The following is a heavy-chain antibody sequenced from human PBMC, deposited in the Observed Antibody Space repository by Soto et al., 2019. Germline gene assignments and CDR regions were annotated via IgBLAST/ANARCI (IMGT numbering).Heavy chain of an antibody. D-gene: IGHD2-2*01. V-gene: IGHV4-59*01. CDR3: ARPLNTSTGG. J-gene: IGHJ4*02. Sequence: SETLSLTCTGSGASISSYYASWIPEPPGERLELSGYIDYSGGANYNPSLKSRVTISVDTSSNQYSLNLSSVTASDAAGRYWARPLNTSTGGWGQGTLATV. CDR2: IDYSGGA. CDR1: GASISSYY.